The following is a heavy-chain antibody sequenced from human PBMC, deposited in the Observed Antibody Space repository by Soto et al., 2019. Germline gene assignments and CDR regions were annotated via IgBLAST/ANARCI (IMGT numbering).Heavy chain of an antibody. CDR3: AREFIAVAGTGAFDI. D-gene: IGHD6-19*01. J-gene: IGHJ3*02. CDR1: GGSFSGYY. CDR2: INHSGST. V-gene: IGHV4-34*01. Sequence: SETLSLTCAVYGGSFSGYYWSWIRQPPGKGLEWIGEINHSGSTNYNPSLKSRVTISVDTSKNQFSLKLSSVTAADTAVYYCAREFIAVAGTGAFDIWGQGTMVTVSS.